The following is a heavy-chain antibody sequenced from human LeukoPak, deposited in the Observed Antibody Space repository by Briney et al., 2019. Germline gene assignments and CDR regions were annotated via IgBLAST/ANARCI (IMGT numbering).Heavy chain of an antibody. CDR1: GGTFISYA. CDR2: IIPIFGTA. J-gene: IGHJ4*02. D-gene: IGHD3-9*01. V-gene: IGHV1-69*05. Sequence: SVKVSCKASGGTFISYAISWVRQAPGQGLEWMGGIIPIFGTANYAQKFQGRVTITTDESTSTAYMEQSSLRSEDTAVYYCASGPADILTGFDYWGQGTLVTVSS. CDR3: ASGPADILTGFDY.